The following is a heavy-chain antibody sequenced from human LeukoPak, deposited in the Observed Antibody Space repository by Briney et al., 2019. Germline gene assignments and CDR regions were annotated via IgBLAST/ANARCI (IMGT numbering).Heavy chain of an antibody. Sequence: SETLSLTCTVSGGSISSGSYYCSWVRQPAGKGLEWIGRIYTSGSTNYNPSLKSRVTISLDTSKNQFSLKLSSVTAADTAVYYCARTGNYYYMDVWGKGTTVTVSS. CDR3: ARTGNYYYMDV. J-gene: IGHJ6*03. V-gene: IGHV4-61*02. CDR1: GGSISSGSYY. D-gene: IGHD3-10*01. CDR2: IYTSGST.